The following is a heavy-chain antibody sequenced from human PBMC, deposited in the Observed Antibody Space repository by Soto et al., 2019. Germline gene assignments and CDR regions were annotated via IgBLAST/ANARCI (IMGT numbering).Heavy chain of an antibody. V-gene: IGHV1-8*01. Sequence: VXSVRVSCMASGYPFTSHDINWGRQATGQGLEWMGWMNPSSGNTGYAQKFQGRVTMTRNTSISTAYMELSSLRSEDTAVYYCARGREYYDFWTGYASGWFDPWGQGTLVTVSS. CDR2: MNPSSGNT. CDR3: ARGREYYDFWTGYASGWFDP. CDR1: GYPFTSHD. D-gene: IGHD3-3*01. J-gene: IGHJ5*02.